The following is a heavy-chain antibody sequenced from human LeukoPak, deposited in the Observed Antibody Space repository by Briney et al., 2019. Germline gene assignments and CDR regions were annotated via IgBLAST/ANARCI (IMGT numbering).Heavy chain of an antibody. CDR1: GFTFSDYS. V-gene: IGHV3-48*01. J-gene: IGHJ4*02. CDR3: ARRYFDY. Sequence: GGSLRLSCAASGFTFSDYSMNWVRQAPGKGLEWLSYISSSSRTIYYADSVRGRFTVSRDNAKDSLYLQLNSLRAEDTAVYYCARRYFDYWGQGTLVTVSS. CDR2: ISSSSRTI.